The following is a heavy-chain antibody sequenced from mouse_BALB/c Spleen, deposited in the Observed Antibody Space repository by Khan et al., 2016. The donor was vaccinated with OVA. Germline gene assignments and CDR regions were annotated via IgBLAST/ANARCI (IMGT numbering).Heavy chain of an antibody. CDR1: GFSSTNYG. D-gene: IGHD2-1*01. J-gene: IGHJ4*01. CDR2: IWAGGST. Sequence: VQLQESGPGLVAPSQSLSITCTVSGFSSTNYGVNWVRQPPGKGLEWLGVIWAGGSTNYNSALMSRLSISKDKSKSQVFLRMNSLQTDDTAVYYGATIFYGKGYYAMDCWGQATSVTVSS. V-gene: IGHV2-9*02. CDR3: ATIFYGKGYYAMDC.